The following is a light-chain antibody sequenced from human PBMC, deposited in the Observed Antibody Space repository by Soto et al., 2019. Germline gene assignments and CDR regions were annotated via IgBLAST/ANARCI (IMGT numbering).Light chain of an antibody. Sequence: QSVLTQPASVSGSPGQSITISCTGASSDVGGYNYVSWYRQHPGKAPKLMIYDISNRPSGVSNRFSASKSGNTASLTISGLQAEDEADYYCCSYTRSGSIIFGTGTKVTVL. CDR1: SSDVGGYNY. V-gene: IGLV2-14*01. CDR2: DIS. J-gene: IGLJ1*01. CDR3: CSYTRSGSII.